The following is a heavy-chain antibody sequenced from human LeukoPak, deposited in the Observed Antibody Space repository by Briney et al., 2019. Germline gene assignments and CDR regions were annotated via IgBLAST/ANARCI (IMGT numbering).Heavy chain of an antibody. J-gene: IGHJ4*02. CDR2: IKQDGSEK. V-gene: IGHV3-7*01. Sequence: GGSLRLSCAASGFTFSSYWMSWVRQAPGKVLEWVANIKQDGSEKYYVDSVKGRFTISRDNAKNSLYLQMNSLRAEDTAVYYCARDSLWFGELNNYWGQGTLVTVSS. D-gene: IGHD3-10*01. CDR1: GFTFSSYW. CDR3: ARDSLWFGELNNY.